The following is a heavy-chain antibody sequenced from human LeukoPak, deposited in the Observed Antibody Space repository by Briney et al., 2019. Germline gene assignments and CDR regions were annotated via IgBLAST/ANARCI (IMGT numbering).Heavy chain of an antibody. V-gene: IGHV3-7*01. Sequence: GGSLRLSCAASGFTFSSYWMSWVRQAPGKGLEWVANIKQDGSEKYYVDSVKGRFTISRDNAKNSLYLQMNSLRAEDTAVYYCARAHGSWHAEYFQHWGQGTLVTVSS. D-gene: IGHD6-13*01. J-gene: IGHJ1*01. CDR2: IKQDGSEK. CDR1: GFTFSSYW. CDR3: ARAHGSWHAEYFQH.